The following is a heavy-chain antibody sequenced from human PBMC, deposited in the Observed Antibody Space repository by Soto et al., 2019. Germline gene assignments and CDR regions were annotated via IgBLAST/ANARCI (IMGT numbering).Heavy chain of an antibody. D-gene: IGHD2-15*01. CDR2: VSISGSST. V-gene: IGHV3-23*01. J-gene: IGHJ4*02. Sequence: EVQLLESGGGLVQPGGSLRLSCAASGFTFSNYAMRWVRQAPGKGLEWVSGVSISGSSTYYADSVKGRFTISRDNAKNTLCLQMNSLRAEDTAIYYCAKSVGIGFTCGSCDSLAYWGQGTLVTVSS. CDR3: AKSVGIGFTCGSCDSLAY. CDR1: GFTFSNYA.